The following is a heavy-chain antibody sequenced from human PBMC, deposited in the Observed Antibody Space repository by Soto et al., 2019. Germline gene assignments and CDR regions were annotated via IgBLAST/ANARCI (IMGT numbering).Heavy chain of an antibody. Sequence: QVQLVQSGAEVKKPGASVKVSCKASGYTFTTYGISWVRQAPGQGLEWMGWISAYNGNTNYAQKLQGRVTMTTDTSASPAYMELRSLSSDDTAVYYWARQQWLYYYYGMDVWGQGTTVTVCS. CDR2: ISAYNGNT. CDR1: GYTFTTYG. D-gene: IGHD6-19*01. J-gene: IGHJ6*02. V-gene: IGHV1-18*01. CDR3: ARQQWLYYYYGMDV.